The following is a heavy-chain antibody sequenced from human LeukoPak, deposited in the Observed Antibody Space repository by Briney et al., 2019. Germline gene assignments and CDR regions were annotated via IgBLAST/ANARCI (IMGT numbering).Heavy chain of an antibody. D-gene: IGHD4-17*01. CDR1: GGSFSDFH. CDR2: INHSGNT. V-gene: IGHV4-34*01. Sequence: SETLSLTCTVYGGSFSDFHWSWIRLPPGKGLEWIGEINHSGNTNYNPSLKSRVTISSDTSKNQFSLKLSSVTAADTDVYYCARGKVTRDWYFDLWGRGTLVTVSS. CDR3: ARGKVTRDWYFDL. J-gene: IGHJ2*01.